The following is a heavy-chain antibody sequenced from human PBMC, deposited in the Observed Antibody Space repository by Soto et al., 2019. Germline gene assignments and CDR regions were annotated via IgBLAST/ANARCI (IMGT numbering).Heavy chain of an antibody. CDR2: IYYSGST. Sequence: QLQLQESGPGLVKPSETLSLTCNVSGGSISSSVYYWGWIRQPPGKGLEWIGSIYYSGSTSHNPSLKSRVTIAVDTSKNQFSVKLRSVTAADPAVYYCARQHLLPGWFDPWGQGTLVIVSS. D-gene: IGHD2-15*01. J-gene: IGHJ5*02. V-gene: IGHV4-39*01. CDR1: GGSISSSVYY. CDR3: ARQHLLPGWFDP.